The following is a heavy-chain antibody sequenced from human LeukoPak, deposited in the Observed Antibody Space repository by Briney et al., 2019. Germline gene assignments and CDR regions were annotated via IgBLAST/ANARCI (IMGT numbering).Heavy chain of an antibody. CDR1: GFTFDDYT. J-gene: IGHJ3*02. Sequence: PGGSLRLSCAASGFTFDDYTMHWVRQAPGKGLEWVSLIGWDGGSTYYADSVKGRFTISRDNSKNSLYLQMNSLRTEDTALYYCAKDRGRWLQFDAFDIWGQGTMVTVSS. CDR2: IGWDGGST. D-gene: IGHD5-24*01. V-gene: IGHV3-43*01. CDR3: AKDRGRWLQFDAFDI.